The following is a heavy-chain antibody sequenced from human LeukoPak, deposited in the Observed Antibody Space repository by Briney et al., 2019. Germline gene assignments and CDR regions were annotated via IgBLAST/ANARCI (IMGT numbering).Heavy chain of an antibody. CDR1: GGSFSGYY. J-gene: IGHJ6*02. CDR2: INHSGST. V-gene: IGHV4-34*01. Sequence: PSETLSLTCAVYGGSFSGYYWSWIRQPPGKGLEWIGEINHSGSTNYNPSLKSRVTISVDTPKNQFSLKLSSVTAADTAVYYCAGYSSYYYYGMDVWGQGTTVTVSS. D-gene: IGHD6-6*01. CDR3: AGYSSYYYYGMDV.